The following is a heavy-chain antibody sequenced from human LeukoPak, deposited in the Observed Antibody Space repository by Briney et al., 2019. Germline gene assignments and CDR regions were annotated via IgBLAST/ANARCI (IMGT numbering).Heavy chain of an antibody. J-gene: IGHJ4*02. V-gene: IGHV3-33*01. D-gene: IGHD3-3*01. CDR2: IWYDGSNK. CDR3: VRDRSYDFWSGYSTPDY. Sequence: PGGSLRLSCAASGFTFSSYGMHWVRQAPGKGLEWVAVIWYDGSNKYDADSVKGRVTISRDNSKNTLDLQMNSLRAEDTAVYYCVRDRSYDFWSGYSTPDYWGQGTLVTVS. CDR1: GFTFSSYG.